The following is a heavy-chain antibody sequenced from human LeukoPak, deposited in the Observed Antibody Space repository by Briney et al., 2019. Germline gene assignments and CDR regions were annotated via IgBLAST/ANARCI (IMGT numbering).Heavy chain of an antibody. CDR3: ARDRSSSWYEGPFDY. CDR2: IYYSGST. CDR1: GFTFSSYE. V-gene: IGHV4-59*12. Sequence: GSLRLSCAASGFTFSSYEMNWVRQAPGKGLEWIGNIYYSGSTYYNPSLKSRVTISVDTSKNQFSLKLSSVTAADTAVYYCARDRSSSWYEGPFDYWGQGTLVTVSS. J-gene: IGHJ4*02. D-gene: IGHD6-13*01.